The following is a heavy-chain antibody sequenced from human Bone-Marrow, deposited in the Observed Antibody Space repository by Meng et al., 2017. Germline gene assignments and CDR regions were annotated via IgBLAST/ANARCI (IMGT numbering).Heavy chain of an antibody. CDR2: VGDSDHTT. D-gene: IGHD6-13*01. CDR3: AKDSVRYSSSSEYFHH. V-gene: IGHV3-23*01. Sequence: GESLKISCTASGFTFSAYAMSWVRQAPGKGLEWVSVVGDSDHTTYYADFVKGRFTISRDNSKNTLYLQMNSLRAEDTAVYYCAKDSVRYSSSSEYFHHWGQGTLVTVSS. CDR1: GFTFSAYA. J-gene: IGHJ1*01.